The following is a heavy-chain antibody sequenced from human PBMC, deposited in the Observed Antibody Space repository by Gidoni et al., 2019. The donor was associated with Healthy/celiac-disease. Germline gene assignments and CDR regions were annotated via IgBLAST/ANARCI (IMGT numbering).Heavy chain of an antibody. D-gene: IGHD5-18*01. V-gene: IGHV3-23*01. J-gene: IGHJ4*02. CDR1: GFTFSSYA. Sequence: EVQLLESGGGLVQPGGSLRLPCAASGFTFSSYAMSWVRQAPGRGREWVSAISGSGGSTYYADSVKGRFTISRDNSKNTLYLQMNSLRAEDTAVYYCAPGRGRYSYGFDYWGQGTLVTVSS. CDR2: ISGSGGST. CDR3: APGRGRYSYGFDY.